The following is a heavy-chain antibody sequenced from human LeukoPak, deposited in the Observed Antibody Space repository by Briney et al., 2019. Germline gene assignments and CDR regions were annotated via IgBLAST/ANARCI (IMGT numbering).Heavy chain of an antibody. J-gene: IGHJ6*02. Sequence: GGSLRLSCAASGFTFSRFWMNWVRQAPGRGLEWVANIKHDGSEKYYVDSVRGRFTISRDSAKNSLYLQMNSLRAEDTAVYYCARVSRYCRSSSCYSVDVWGQGTTITVSS. V-gene: IGHV3-7*01. CDR3: ARVSRYCRSSSCYSVDV. CDR1: GFTFSRFW. D-gene: IGHD2-2*01. CDR2: IKHDGSEK.